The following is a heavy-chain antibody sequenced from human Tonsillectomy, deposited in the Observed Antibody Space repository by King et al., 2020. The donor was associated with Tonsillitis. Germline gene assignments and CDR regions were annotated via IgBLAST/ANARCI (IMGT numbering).Heavy chain of an antibody. CDR1: GFTVSSNY. D-gene: IGHD4-17*01. J-gene: IGHJ6*03. Sequence: VQLVESGGGLVQPGGSLRLSCAASGFTVSSNYMNWVRQAPGKGLEWVSVIYDNGATYYADSVKGRLTISSDNSKNTLYLQLNSLRAEDTAVYYCAGTTPNKRHHYYYMDVWGKGTTVTVSS. CDR2: IYDNGAT. CDR3: AGTTPNKRHHYYYMDV. V-gene: IGHV3-66*01.